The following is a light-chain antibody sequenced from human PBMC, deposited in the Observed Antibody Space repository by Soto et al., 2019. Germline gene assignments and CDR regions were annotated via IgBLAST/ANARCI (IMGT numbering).Light chain of an antibody. V-gene: IGLV2-23*02. Sequence: QSALTQPASVSGSPGQSITISCTGTSGDIGNYNYVSWYQQHPGKAPKLLMYEDNKLASGLPRRFSGSKSGNTASLRISGLQAADEADYYCCSYAGRSTFVFGGGTKLTVL. CDR1: SGDIGNYNY. J-gene: IGLJ2*01. CDR3: CSYAGRSTFV. CDR2: EDN.